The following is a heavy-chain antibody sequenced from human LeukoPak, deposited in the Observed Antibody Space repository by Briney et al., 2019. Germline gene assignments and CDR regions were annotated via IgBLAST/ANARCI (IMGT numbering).Heavy chain of an antibody. D-gene: IGHD3-10*01. J-gene: IGHJ4*02. CDR3: ARVDGSGSYYDY. V-gene: IGHV3-64*01. CDR2: ISNNGGTT. Sequence: SGGSLRLSCAASGFTFSSYAMHWVRQAPGKGLEYVSAISNNGGTTYYANSVRGRFTISRDNSKNTLYLQMGSLRAEDKAVYYCARVDGSGSYYDYWGQGTLDTVSS. CDR1: GFTFSSYA.